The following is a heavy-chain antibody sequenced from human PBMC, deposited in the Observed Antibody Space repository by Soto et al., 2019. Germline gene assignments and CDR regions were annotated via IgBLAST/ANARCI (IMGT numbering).Heavy chain of an antibody. CDR3: AREGAQLALDY. CDR2: MNPNSGNT. D-gene: IGHD6-13*01. CDR1: VYTFTSYD. V-gene: IGHV1-8*01. Sequence: AAVKVSCKASVYTFTSYDINLVRQATGQGLEWMGWMNPNSGNTGYAQKFQGRVTMTRNNSISTAYMELSSLRSEDTAVYYCAREGAQLALDYWGQGTLVTVSS. J-gene: IGHJ4*02.